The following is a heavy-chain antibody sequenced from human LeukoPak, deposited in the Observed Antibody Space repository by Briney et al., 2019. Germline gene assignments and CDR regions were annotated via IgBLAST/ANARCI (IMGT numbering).Heavy chain of an antibody. CDR1: GYTFTSYA. V-gene: IGHV1-3*01. Sequence: GASVKASCKASGYTFTSYAMHWVRQAPGQRLEWMGWINAGNGNTKYSQKFQGRVTITRDTSASTAYMELSSLRSEDTAVYYCARRYFDWSDAFDIWGQGTMVTVSS. CDR3: ARRYFDWSDAFDI. D-gene: IGHD3-9*01. CDR2: INAGNGNT. J-gene: IGHJ3*02.